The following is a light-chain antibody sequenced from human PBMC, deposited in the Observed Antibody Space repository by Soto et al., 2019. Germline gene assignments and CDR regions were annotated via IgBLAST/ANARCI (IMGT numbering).Light chain of an antibody. CDR3: HQYADTPRT. CDR2: WAS. J-gene: IGKJ1*01. Sequence: DIVMTQSPDSLAVSLGERATINCKSIQSVLYSPNNKNYLAWYQKKPGQPPKLIIYWASNRESGVPDRFSGSGSATDFTLTISSLQAEDVATYYCHQYADTPRTFGQGTKVEIK. V-gene: IGKV4-1*01. CDR1: QSVLYSPNNKNY.